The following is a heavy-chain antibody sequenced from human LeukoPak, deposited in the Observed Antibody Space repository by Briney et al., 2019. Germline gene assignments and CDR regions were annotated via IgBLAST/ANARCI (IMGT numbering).Heavy chain of an antibody. Sequence: GGSLRLSCAASGFTVSSNYMSWVRQAPGKGLEWVSLIYSGGSTYYADSVKGRFTISRDNAKNTLYLQMNSLRAEDTAVYYCARGSSVTSDYWGQGTLVTVSS. CDR3: ARGSSVTSDY. D-gene: IGHD4-17*01. J-gene: IGHJ4*02. V-gene: IGHV3-53*01. CDR2: IYSGGST. CDR1: GFTVSSNY.